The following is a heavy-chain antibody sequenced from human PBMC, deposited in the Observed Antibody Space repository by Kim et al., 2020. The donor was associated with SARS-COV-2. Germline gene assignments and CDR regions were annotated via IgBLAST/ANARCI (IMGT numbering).Heavy chain of an antibody. Sequence: ASVKVSCKASGYTFTSYGISWVRQAPGQGLEWMGWISAYNGNTNYAQKLQGRVTMTTDTSTSTAYMELRSLRSDDTAVYYCARDGVAAIGYYYYYGMDVWGQGTTVTVSS. CDR1: GYTFTSYG. CDR3: ARDGVAAIGYYYYYGMDV. V-gene: IGHV1-18*04. CDR2: ISAYNGNT. D-gene: IGHD2-15*01. J-gene: IGHJ6*02.